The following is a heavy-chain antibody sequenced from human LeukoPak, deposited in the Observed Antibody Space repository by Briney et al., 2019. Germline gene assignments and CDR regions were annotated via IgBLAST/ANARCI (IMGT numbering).Heavy chain of an antibody. Sequence: GGSLRLSCAASGFTFSSYVMSWVRQAPGKGLEWVSGISGSGTGTYYTDSVKGRFTISRDNSKNTLYLQMNSLRAEDTAVYYCAKPQGPYGDYPLWYYYYGMDVWGQGTTVTVSS. J-gene: IGHJ6*02. V-gene: IGHV3-23*01. CDR3: AKPQGPYGDYPLWYYYYGMDV. CDR2: ISGSGTGT. CDR1: GFTFSSYV. D-gene: IGHD4-17*01.